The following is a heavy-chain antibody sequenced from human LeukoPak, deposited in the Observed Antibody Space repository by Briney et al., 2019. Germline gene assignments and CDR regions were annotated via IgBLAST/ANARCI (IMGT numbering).Heavy chain of an antibody. CDR1: GFTFSNYA. D-gene: IGHD2-15*01. CDR2: ISGSGGSA. Sequence: GGSLRLSCAASGFTFSNYAMTWVRQAPGKGLEWVSAISGSGGSAYYADSVKGRFTISRDNSRNTLYLQMNSLRAEDTAVYYCAKDLLGYCSGGSCIAYYYYGMDVWGQGTTVTVSS. V-gene: IGHV3-23*01. CDR3: AKDLLGYCSGGSCIAYYYYGMDV. J-gene: IGHJ6*02.